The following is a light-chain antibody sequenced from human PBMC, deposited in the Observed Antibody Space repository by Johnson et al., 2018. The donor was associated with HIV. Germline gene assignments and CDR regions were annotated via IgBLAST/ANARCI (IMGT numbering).Light chain of an antibody. J-gene: IGLJ1*01. V-gene: IGLV1-51*02. Sequence: QSVLTQPPSVSAAPGQKVTISCSGSTYNIGNNYVSWYQQLPGTAPKLLIYEKNKRPSGIPDRFSASKSGTSATLDITGLQTGDEADYYCVAWDSGLGAHYVFGTGTKVTVL. CDR1: TYNIGNNY. CDR3: VAWDSGLGAHYV. CDR2: EKN.